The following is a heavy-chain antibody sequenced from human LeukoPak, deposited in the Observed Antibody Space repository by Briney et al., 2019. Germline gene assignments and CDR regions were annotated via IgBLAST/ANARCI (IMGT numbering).Heavy chain of an antibody. CDR2: INHNSGGT. CDR1: GCTFTGYY. CDR3: ARDKVGATFSFDY. D-gene: IGHD1-26*01. Sequence: SVKVSCKASGCTFTGYYMHWVRQAPGQGLEWMGWINHNSGGTNYAQKFQGRVTMTRDTSISTAYMELSRLRSDDTAVYYCARDKVGATFSFDYWGQGTLVTVSS. J-gene: IGHJ4*02. V-gene: IGHV1-2*02.